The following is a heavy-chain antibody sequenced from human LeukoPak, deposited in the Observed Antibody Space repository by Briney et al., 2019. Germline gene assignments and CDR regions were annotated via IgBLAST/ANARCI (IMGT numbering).Heavy chain of an antibody. J-gene: IGHJ5*02. CDR1: GFTFSSYW. Sequence: PGGSLRLSCAASGFTFSSYWMHWVRQAPGKGLVWVSRINSDGSSTSYADSVKGRFTISGDNAKNTLYLQMNSLRAEDTAVYYCARDSAVAGMGWFDPWGQGTLVTVSS. CDR2: INSDGSST. D-gene: IGHD6-19*01. CDR3: ARDSAVAGMGWFDP. V-gene: IGHV3-74*01.